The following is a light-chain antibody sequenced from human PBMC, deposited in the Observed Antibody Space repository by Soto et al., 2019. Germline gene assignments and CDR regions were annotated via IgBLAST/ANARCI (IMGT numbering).Light chain of an antibody. CDR3: QQYANSPQT. V-gene: IGKV3-20*01. CDR2: VAS. CDR1: QSVNSSY. Sequence: EIVLTQSPGTLSLSPGERVTLSCRASQSVNSSYLAWYQHKPGQAPRLLIYVASTRATGIPDGFSGSGSGTDFTLTIDRLEPGDFAVYYCQQYANSPQTFGQGTKVDIK. J-gene: IGKJ1*01.